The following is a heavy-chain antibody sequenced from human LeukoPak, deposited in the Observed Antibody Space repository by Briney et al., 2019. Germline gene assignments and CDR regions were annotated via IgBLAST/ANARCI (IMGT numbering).Heavy chain of an antibody. CDR3: ARGRDGYNLDSY. Sequence: SVKVSCKASGGTFSSYAISWVRQAPGQGLEWMGGIIPIFGTANYAQKFQGRVTITADESTSAAYMELSSLRSEDTAVYYCARGRDGYNLDSYWGQGTLVTVSS. CDR1: GGTFSSYA. J-gene: IGHJ4*02. D-gene: IGHD5-24*01. CDR2: IIPIFGTA. V-gene: IGHV1-69*01.